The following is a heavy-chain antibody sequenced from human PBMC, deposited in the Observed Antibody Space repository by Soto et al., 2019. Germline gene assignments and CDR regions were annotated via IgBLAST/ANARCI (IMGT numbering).Heavy chain of an antibody. CDR3: ARALGGYSYSFDY. CDR2: IYYSGST. Sequence: SETLSLTCTVSGGSISSYYWSWIRQPPGKGLEWIGYIYYSGSTNYNPSLKSRVTISVDTSRNQISLKLSSVTAADTAVYYCARALGGYSYSFDYWGQGALVTVSS. V-gene: IGHV4-59*01. CDR1: GGSISSYY. D-gene: IGHD5-18*01. J-gene: IGHJ4*02.